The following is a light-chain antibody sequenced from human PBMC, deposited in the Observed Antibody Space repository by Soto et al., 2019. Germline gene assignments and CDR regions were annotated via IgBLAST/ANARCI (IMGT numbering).Light chain of an antibody. CDR1: QSLVYSDGNTF. CDR3: MQSLQSPPT. V-gene: IGKV2-28*01. J-gene: IGKJ4*01. CDR2: LAS. Sequence: DVVMTQSPLSLPVTLGQPASISCRSSQSLVYSDGNTFLHWYFQKPGQSPQLLIYLASKRASGVPDRFSGSGSGTDYTLKISSLEAEDAGIYYCMQSLQSPPTFGGGTKVDMK.